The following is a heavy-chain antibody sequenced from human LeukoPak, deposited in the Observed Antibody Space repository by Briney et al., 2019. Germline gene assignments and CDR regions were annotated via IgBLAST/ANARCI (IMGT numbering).Heavy chain of an antibody. Sequence: PSGTLSLTCAVSGGSISSSNWWSWVRQPPGKGLEWIGEIYHSGSTNYNSSLKSRVTISVDKSKNQFSLKLSSVTAADTAVYYCARDRGPRWFGESTEWFDPWGQGTLVTVSS. CDR1: GGSISSSNW. CDR2: IYHSGST. J-gene: IGHJ5*02. V-gene: IGHV4-4*02. D-gene: IGHD3-10*01. CDR3: ARDRGPRWFGESTEWFDP.